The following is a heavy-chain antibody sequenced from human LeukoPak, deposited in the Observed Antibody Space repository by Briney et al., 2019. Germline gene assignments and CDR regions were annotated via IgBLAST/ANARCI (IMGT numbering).Heavy chain of an antibody. J-gene: IGHJ4*02. V-gene: IGHV4-59*01. CDR2: IYYSRTT. Sequence: RASETLSLTCTVSGDSISSYYWTWIRQPPGKGLEWIGYIYYSRTTNYNPSLKSRVTISVDTSKNQFSLKLSSVTAADTAVYYCASGRPLGFDYWGQGTLVTVPS. CDR3: ASGRPLGFDY. D-gene: IGHD1-26*01. CDR1: GDSISSYY.